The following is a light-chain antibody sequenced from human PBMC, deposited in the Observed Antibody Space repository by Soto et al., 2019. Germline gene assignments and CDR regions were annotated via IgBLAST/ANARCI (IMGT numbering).Light chain of an antibody. CDR2: AAS. Sequence: EIQMTQSPSSISASVVAIVNITRRASQSISSYLNWYQQKPGKAPKLLIYAASSLQSGVPSRFSGSGSGTDFTLTISSLQPEDFATYFCQKSYITPRAFGTGPTGDIK. J-gene: IGKJ3*01. CDR3: QKSYITPRA. CDR1: QSISSY. V-gene: IGKV1-39*01.